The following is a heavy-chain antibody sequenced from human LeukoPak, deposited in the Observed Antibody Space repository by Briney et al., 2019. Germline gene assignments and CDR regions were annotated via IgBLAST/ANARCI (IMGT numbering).Heavy chain of an antibody. J-gene: IGHJ4*02. Sequence: ASVKVSCKASGYTFTSYYMHWVRQAPGQGLEWMGIINPSGGSTSYAQKFQGRVTITADKSTSTAYMELSSLRSEDTAVYYCARGLQIGFLEYWGQGTLVTVSS. V-gene: IGHV1-46*01. CDR3: ARGLQIGFLEY. CDR1: GYTFTSYY. D-gene: IGHD4-11*01. CDR2: INPSGGST.